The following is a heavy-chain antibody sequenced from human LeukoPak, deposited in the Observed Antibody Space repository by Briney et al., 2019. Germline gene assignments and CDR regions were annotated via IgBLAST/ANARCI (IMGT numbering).Heavy chain of an antibody. CDR3: TTGGPDYDILTGVDY. J-gene: IGHJ4*02. CDR1: GFIHSNAW. CDR2: IKSKTDGGTT. Sequence: GGSLRLSCAASGFIHSNAWMSWDRQAPGKGLEWVASIKSKTDGGTTDYAAPVKGRFTISRDDSKNTLYLQMNSLKTEDTAVYYCTTGGPDYDILTGVDYWGQGTLVTVSS. V-gene: IGHV3-15*01. D-gene: IGHD3-9*01.